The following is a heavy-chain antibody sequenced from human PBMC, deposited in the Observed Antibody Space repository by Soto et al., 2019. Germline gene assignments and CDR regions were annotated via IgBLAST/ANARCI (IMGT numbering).Heavy chain of an antibody. V-gene: IGHV1-69*01. CDR2: IIPIFATA. D-gene: IGHD2-15*01. Sequence: QVQLVQSGAEVKKPGSSVKVSCEAPGGTFSSYAISWVRQAPGQGLEWMGGIIPIFATAKYAQKFQGRVTITADESTSTGYMELSSLRSEDTAVYYCARSQGGSSSLDIYYYYYYGMDVWGQGTTVTVSS. CDR1: GGTFSSYA. CDR3: ARSQGGSSSLDIYYYYYYGMDV. J-gene: IGHJ6*02.